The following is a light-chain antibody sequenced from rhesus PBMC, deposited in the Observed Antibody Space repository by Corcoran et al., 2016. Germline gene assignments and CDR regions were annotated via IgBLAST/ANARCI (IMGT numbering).Light chain of an antibody. CDR2: KVS. V-gene: IGKV2S8*01. CDR3: VQGRNVPYS. CDR1: QSLRHRDGKTY. J-gene: IGKJ2*01. Sequence: DFVLTQSPLSLPVTPGQPASISCRSSQSLRHRDGKTYLTWLQQKPGQPPRRLIYKVSNRDSGAPDRFSGSWAVTNFTLKISRVEAEEVGLYYGVQGRNVPYSFGQGTKVEIK.